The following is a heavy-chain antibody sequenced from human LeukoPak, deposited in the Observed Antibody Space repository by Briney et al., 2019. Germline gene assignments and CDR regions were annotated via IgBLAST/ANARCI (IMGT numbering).Heavy chain of an antibody. CDR1: GFTFSSYA. CDR2: ISGSGSGGST. D-gene: IGHD6-19*01. Sequence: GGSLRLSCAASGFTFSSYAMSWVRQAPGKGLEWVSAISGSGSGGSTHHADSVKGRFTISRDNSRNTLYLQMNSLRAEDTALYCCAKDFPSGWSTWGQGTLVTVSS. V-gene: IGHV3-23*01. J-gene: IGHJ5*02. CDR3: AKDFPSGWST.